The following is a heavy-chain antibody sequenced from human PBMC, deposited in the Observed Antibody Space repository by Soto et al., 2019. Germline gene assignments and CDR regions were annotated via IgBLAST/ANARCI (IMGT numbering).Heavy chain of an antibody. CDR1: GYTFTSYD. D-gene: IGHD3-3*01. CDR3: ARAGTPARIWSGYPSIYYYYYMDV. J-gene: IGHJ6*03. V-gene: IGHV1-8*01. CDR2: MNPNSGNT. Sequence: GASVKVSCKASGYTFTSYDINWVRQATGQGLEWMGWMNPNSGNTGYAQKFQGRVTMTRDTSISTAYMELSSLRSEDTAVYYCARAGTPARIWSGYPSIYYYYYMDVWGKGTTVTVSS.